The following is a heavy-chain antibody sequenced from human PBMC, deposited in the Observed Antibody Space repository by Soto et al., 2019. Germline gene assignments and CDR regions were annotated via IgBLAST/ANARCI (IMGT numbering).Heavy chain of an antibody. CDR2: LIHGGST. D-gene: IGHD3-16*01. Sequence: SETLSLTCAIYGASLGGFHWTWPRQAPGKGLEWIGELIHGGSTNYNPSLKSRVSFSLDTSKNQFSLHLMSVTAADTAVYYCARSPLGYDYVRQTRREVGDSFDIWGRGTMVTVSS. CDR1: GASLGGFH. CDR3: ARSPLGYDYVRQTRREVGDSFDI. V-gene: IGHV4-34*12. J-gene: IGHJ3*02.